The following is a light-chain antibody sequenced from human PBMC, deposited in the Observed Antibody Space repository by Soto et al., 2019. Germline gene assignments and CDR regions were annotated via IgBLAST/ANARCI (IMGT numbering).Light chain of an antibody. CDR2: EVT. J-gene: IGLJ3*02. V-gene: IGLV2-23*02. CDR1: SSDVGSYNL. Sequence: QSVLTQPASVSGSPGQSITISCTGTSSDVGSYNLVSWYQQHPGKAPKVMIYEVTKRPSGVSNRFSGSNSGNTASLTISGLQAEDAADYYCCSYASSSTFVFGGGTKLTVL. CDR3: CSYASSSTFV.